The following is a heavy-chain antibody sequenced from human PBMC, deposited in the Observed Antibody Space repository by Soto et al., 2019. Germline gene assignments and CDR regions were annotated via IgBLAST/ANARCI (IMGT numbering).Heavy chain of an antibody. J-gene: IGHJ4*02. CDR1: GFTFSSYG. Sequence: PGGSLRLSCAASGFTFSSYGMHWVRQAPGKGLEWVAVISYDGSNKYYADSVKGRFTISRDNSKNTLYLQMNSLRAEDTAVYYCAKDLGRYYYDSSGVDYWGQGTLVTVSS. CDR2: ISYDGSNK. D-gene: IGHD3-22*01. V-gene: IGHV3-30*18. CDR3: AKDLGRYYYDSSGVDY.